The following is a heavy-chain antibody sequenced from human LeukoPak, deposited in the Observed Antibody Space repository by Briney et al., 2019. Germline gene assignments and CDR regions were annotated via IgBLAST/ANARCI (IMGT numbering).Heavy chain of an antibody. Sequence: SETLSLTCTVSGASISDYYWSWIRQPPGKGLEWIWYIFYSGSTNYNPSLKSRVTISVDTSKNQLSLKLSSVTAADTAVYYCARLTYSGSYSYYFDHWGQGTPVTVSS. CDR3: ARLTYSGSYSYYFDH. J-gene: IGHJ4*02. D-gene: IGHD1-26*01. CDR1: GASISDYY. CDR2: IFYSGST. V-gene: IGHV4-59*08.